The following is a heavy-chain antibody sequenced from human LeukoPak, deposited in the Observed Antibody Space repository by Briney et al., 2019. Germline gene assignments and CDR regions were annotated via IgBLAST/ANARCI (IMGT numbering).Heavy chain of an antibody. D-gene: IGHD3-10*01. Sequence: GGSLRLSCAASGFTFSSYSKNWVRQAPGKGLEWVSYISSSSSTIYYADSVKGRFTISRDNAKNSLYLQMNSLRAEDTAVYYCATSFRGVITVAYFQHWGQGTLVTVSS. CDR1: GFTFSSYS. CDR3: ATSFRGVITVAYFQH. J-gene: IGHJ1*01. CDR2: ISSSSSTI. V-gene: IGHV3-48*01.